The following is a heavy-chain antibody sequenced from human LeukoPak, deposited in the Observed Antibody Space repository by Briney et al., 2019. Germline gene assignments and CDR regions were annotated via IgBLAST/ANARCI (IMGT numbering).Heavy chain of an antibody. Sequence: ASVRVSCKASGYTFTSYAMNWVRQAPGQGLEWMGWISAYNGNTNYAQKLQGRVTMTTDTSTSTAYMELRSLRSDDTAVYYCARVMWPWELLYYWGQGTLVTVSS. V-gene: IGHV1-18*01. D-gene: IGHD1-26*01. CDR1: GYTFTSYA. J-gene: IGHJ4*02. CDR3: ARVMWPWELLYY. CDR2: ISAYNGNT.